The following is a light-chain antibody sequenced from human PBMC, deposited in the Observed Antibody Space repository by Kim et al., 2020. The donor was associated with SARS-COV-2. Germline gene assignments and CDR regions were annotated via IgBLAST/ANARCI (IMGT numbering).Light chain of an antibody. CDR1: SGSIVTSY. CDR2: EDN. V-gene: IGLV6-57*01. J-gene: IGLJ2*01. CDR3: QSYVGNDHVV. Sequence: NFMLTQPHSVSESPGKTITISCTRSSGSIVTSYVQWYQQRPGSYPTTVIYEDNQRPSGVPHRFSGSIDSSSNSASLTISGLKTEDEADYYCQSYVGNDHVVFGGGTQLTVL.